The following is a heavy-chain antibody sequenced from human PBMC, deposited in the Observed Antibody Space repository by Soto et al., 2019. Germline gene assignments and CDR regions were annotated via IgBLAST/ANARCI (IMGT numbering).Heavy chain of an antibody. CDR1: GFTFINYA. D-gene: IGHD4-17*01. J-gene: IGHJ4*02. CDR3: AKNLRGYGDFAS. CDR2: ISGNGRGT. Sequence: EVQLLESGGGLVQPGGSLRLSCAASGFTFINYAMTWVRQVPGTGLEWVSSISGNGRGTYYADSVKGRFTISRDNSKNTTNLQMNGRRAKDTAVYYFAKNLRGYGDFASWGRESWSPSP. V-gene: IGHV3-23*01.